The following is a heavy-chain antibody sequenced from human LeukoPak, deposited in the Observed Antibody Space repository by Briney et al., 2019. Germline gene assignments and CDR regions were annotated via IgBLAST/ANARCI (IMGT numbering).Heavy chain of an antibody. CDR1: GFTFSSYA. D-gene: IGHD1-26*01. CDR2: ISGSGGST. CDR3: AKDLYSGSYLPSFDY. Sequence: PGGSLRLSCAASGFTFSSYAMSWVRQAPGKGLEWVSAISGSGGSTYYADSVKGRFTISRDNSKNTLYLQMNSLRAEDTAVYYCAKDLYSGSYLPSFDYWGQGTLVTVSS. J-gene: IGHJ4*02. V-gene: IGHV3-23*01.